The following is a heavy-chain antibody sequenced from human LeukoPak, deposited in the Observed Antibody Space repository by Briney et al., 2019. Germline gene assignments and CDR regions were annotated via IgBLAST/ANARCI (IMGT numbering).Heavy chain of an antibody. CDR2: IKQDGSEK. D-gene: IGHD3-22*01. J-gene: IGHJ4*02. CDR3: ARDKDYYDSSGYSPQDY. CDR1: GFTFSSYW. V-gene: IGHV3-7*01. Sequence: PGGSLGLSCAASGFTFSSYWMSWVRQAPGKVLEWVANIKQDGSEKYYVDSVKGRFTISRDNAKNSLYLQMNSLRAEDTAVYYCARDKDYYDSSGYSPQDYWGQGTLVTVSS.